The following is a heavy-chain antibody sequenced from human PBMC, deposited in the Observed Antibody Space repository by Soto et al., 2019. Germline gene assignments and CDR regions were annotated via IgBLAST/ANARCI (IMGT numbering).Heavy chain of an antibody. J-gene: IGHJ5*01. CDR2: IYWYDDK. CDR3: AHRVLRTVFGLVTTTTIYFDF. D-gene: IGHD3-3*01. CDR1: GFSLTTSGVG. V-gene: IGHV2-5*01. Sequence: QITLNESGPTVVRPTETLTLTCRFSGFSLTTSGVGVGWIRQSPGKAPEWLALIYWYDDKRYSASLKSRLTITRDTSKKQVVLTSSDLDPTDTATYSCAHRVLRTVFGLVTTTTIYFDFWGQGTPVAVSS.